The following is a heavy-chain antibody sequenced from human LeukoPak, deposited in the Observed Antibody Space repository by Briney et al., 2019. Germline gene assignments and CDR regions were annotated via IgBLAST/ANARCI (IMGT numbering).Heavy chain of an antibody. CDR1: GGTFSSYA. J-gene: IGHJ4*02. Sequence: SVKVSCKASGGTFSSYAISWVRQAPGQGLEWMGGIIPIFGTANYAQKFQGRVTITADESTSTAYMELSSLRSEGTAVYYCARGGYSYGSKFYDSSGYHDYWGQGTLVTVSS. V-gene: IGHV1-69*13. CDR3: ARGGYSYGSKFYDSSGYHDY. CDR2: IIPIFGTA. D-gene: IGHD3-22*01.